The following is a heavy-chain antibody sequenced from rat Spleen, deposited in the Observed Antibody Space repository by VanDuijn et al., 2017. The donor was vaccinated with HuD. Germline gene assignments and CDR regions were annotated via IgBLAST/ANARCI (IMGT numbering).Heavy chain of an antibody. CDR2: ITSTGGST. J-gene: IGHJ2*01. Sequence: EVQLVESGGGLVQPGRSMKLSCAASGFTFSSFALAWVRQAPTKGLEWIASITSTGGSTYYPDSVKGRFTISRDNAKSTLYLQMNSLRSEDTATYYCASGIVALGDYWGQGVMVTVSS. CDR1: GFTFSSFA. CDR3: ASGIVALGDY. V-gene: IGHV5-46*01. D-gene: IGHD1-11*01.